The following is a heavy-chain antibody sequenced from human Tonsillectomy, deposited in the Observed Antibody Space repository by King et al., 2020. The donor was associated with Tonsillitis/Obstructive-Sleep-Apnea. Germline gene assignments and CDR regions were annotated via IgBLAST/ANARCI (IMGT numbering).Heavy chain of an antibody. J-gene: IGHJ6*02. CDR3: ARHAHCSATTCYEGAYCYGMDV. CDR1: GYSFTSYW. V-gene: IGHV5-51*01. D-gene: IGHD2-2*01. CDR2: IYPGNSDS. Sequence: VQLVESGAEVIKPGESLKISCKGSGYSFTSYWIGWVRQMPGKGLEWMGIIYPGNSDSRYSPSFQGQVTISADKSISTAYLQWSSLKASDTAMYYCARHAHCSATTCYEGAYCYGMDVWGQGTTVTVSS.